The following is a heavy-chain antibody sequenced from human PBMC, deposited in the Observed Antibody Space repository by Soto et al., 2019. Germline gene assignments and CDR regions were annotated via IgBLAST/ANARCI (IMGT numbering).Heavy chain of an antibody. CDR1: GYTFTGYY. Sequence: ASVKVSCKASGYTFTGYYMHWVRQAPGQGLEWMGWINPNSGGTNYAQKFQGRVTMTRDTSISTVYMELSRLRSDDTAVYYCARTVSDCSSTSCYTFYYYGMDVWGQGTTVTVSS. CDR3: ARTVSDCSSTSCYTFYYYGMDV. V-gene: IGHV1-2*02. CDR2: INPNSGGT. D-gene: IGHD2-2*02. J-gene: IGHJ6*02.